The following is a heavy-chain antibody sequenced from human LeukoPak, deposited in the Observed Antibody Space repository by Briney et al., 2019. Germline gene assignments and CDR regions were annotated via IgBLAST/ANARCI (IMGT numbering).Heavy chain of an antibody. Sequence: GGSLRLSCAASGFTFNNYAMTWVRQAPGKGLEWVSAVSGRGDATYYADSMKGRFTISRDDSKNTLYLQMNSLRAEDTAVYHCAKAPPAATNYYYGMDVWGQGTTVTVSS. V-gene: IGHV3-23*01. J-gene: IGHJ6*02. CDR1: GFTFNNYA. CDR3: AKAPPAATNYYYGMDV. D-gene: IGHD2-15*01. CDR2: VSGRGDAT.